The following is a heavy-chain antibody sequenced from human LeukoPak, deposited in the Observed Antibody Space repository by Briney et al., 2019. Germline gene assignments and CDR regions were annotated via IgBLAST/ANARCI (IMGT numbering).Heavy chain of an antibody. CDR1: GYTFSSYA. J-gene: IGHJ4*02. CDR3: AKDFTVARW. Sequence: GASLRLSCAGSGYTFSSYAMSWVRQAPGKGLEWVSAISGSGGSTYYADSVKGRFTISRDNSKNTLYLQMNSLRAEDTAVYYCAKDFTVARWGGQGTLVTVSS. CDR2: ISGSGGST. D-gene: IGHD4-23*01. V-gene: IGHV3-23*01.